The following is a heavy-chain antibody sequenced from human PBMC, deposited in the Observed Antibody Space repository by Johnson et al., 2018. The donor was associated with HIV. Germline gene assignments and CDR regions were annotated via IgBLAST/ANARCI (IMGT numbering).Heavy chain of an antibody. CDR3: ARPTRSRIGAAGDDAFYI. CDR2: ISYDGSNK. D-gene: IGHD6-13*01. Sequence: QEQLVESGGGVVQPGRSLRLSCAASRFTFSSYAMHWVRQAPGKGLEWVAVISYDGSNKYYANFVKGRFTISRENSKNTLHLQMNSLRSEDTAVYYCARPTRSRIGAAGDDAFYIWGQGTMVTVSS. V-gene: IGHV3-30*04. CDR1: RFTFSSYA. J-gene: IGHJ3*02.